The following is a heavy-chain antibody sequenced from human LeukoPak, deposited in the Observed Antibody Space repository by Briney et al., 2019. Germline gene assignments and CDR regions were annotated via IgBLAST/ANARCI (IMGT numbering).Heavy chain of an antibody. CDR2: INPNSGGT. V-gene: IGHV1-2*02. CDR3: ARAVGSSQSYYDYVWGSYRPYYFDY. D-gene: IGHD3-16*02. Sequence: ASVKVSCKASGYTFTGYYMHWVRQAPGQGLEWMGWINPNSGGTTYAQKFQGRVTMTRDTSISKAYMELSRLRSDDTAVYYCARAVGSSQSYYDYVWGSYRPYYFDYWGQGTLVTVSS. CDR1: GYTFTGYY. J-gene: IGHJ4*02.